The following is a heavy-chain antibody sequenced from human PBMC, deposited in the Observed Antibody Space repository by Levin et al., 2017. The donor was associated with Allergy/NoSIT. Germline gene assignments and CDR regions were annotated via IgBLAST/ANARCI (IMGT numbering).Heavy chain of an antibody. CDR2: IDNTATHI. V-gene: IGHV3-21*01. CDR3: ASDGQAQSWLLLYSHYYLDV. D-gene: IGHD2-15*01. J-gene: IGHJ6*03. CDR1: GFTFSSYT. Sequence: PGGSLRLSCSASGFTFSSYTMSWVRQTPGKGLEWLTSIDNTATHISYATSLGGRFTVSRDNGGNSLYLQMNDLRAEDTGVYYCASDGQAQSWLLLYSHYYLDVWGKGTTVTVSS.